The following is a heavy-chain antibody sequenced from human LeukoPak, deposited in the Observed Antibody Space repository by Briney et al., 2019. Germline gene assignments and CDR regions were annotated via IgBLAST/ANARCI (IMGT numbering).Heavy chain of an antibody. CDR3: ASSYYCGSGSYYYYGMDV. CDR1: GYTFTSYG. CDR2: ISAYNGNT. D-gene: IGHD3-10*01. J-gene: IGHJ6*04. V-gene: IGHV1-18*04. Sequence: ASVKVSCKASGYTFTSYGISWVRQAPGQGLEWMGWISAYNGNTNYAQKLQGRVTMTTDTSTSTAYMELRSLRSDDTAVYYCASSYYCGSGSYYYYGMDVWGKGTTVTVSS.